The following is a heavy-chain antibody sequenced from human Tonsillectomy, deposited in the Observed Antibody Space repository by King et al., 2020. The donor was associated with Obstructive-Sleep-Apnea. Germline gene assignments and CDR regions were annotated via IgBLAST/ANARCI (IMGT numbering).Heavy chain of an antibody. D-gene: IGHD2-21*02. CDR1: GFTFSSYA. CDR3: ARDAACGGDCYFSGGFDP. Sequence: VQLVESGGGVVQPGRSLRLSCAASGFTFSSYAMHWVRQAPGKGLEWVAVISYDGSNKYYADSVKGRFTISRDNSQNTLYLQMNSLRAEDTAVYYCARDAACGGDCYFSGGFDPWGQGTLVTVSS. CDR2: ISYDGSNK. V-gene: IGHV3-30*04. J-gene: IGHJ5*02.